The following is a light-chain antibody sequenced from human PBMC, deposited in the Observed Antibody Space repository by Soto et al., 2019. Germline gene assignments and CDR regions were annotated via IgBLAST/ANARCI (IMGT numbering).Light chain of an antibody. CDR2: GVS. CDR1: QSVSGSD. V-gene: IGKV3-20*01. CDR3: HQYGISPPT. J-gene: IGKJ1*01. Sequence: EVVLTQSPGTLSLSPGERATLSCRASQSVSGSDLAWYQQKPGQAPRLLISGVSNRATGTPDRFSGSGSGTEFTLTISSLEPEDFAVFYCHQYGISPPTFGPGTKVDNK.